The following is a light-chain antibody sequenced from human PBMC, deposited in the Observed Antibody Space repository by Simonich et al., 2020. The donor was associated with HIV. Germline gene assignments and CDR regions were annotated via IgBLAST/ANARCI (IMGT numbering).Light chain of an antibody. CDR3: CSYAGSSTFWV. Sequence: QSALTQPASVSGSPGQSLTISCTGTSSDVGKYNLVSWYQKHPGKAPKVMIYEGNKRPSRVSNRFSGSSSGNTASLTISGLQAEDEADYYCCSYAGSSTFWVFGGGTKLTVL. CDR1: SSDVGKYNL. J-gene: IGLJ3*02. V-gene: IGLV2-23*01. CDR2: EGN.